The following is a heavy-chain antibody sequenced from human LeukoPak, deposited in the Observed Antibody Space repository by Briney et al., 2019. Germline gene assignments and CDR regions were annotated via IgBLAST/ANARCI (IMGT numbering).Heavy chain of an antibody. CDR3: ARQMYYYDSGSYNYYYYMDI. Sequence: SETLSLTCTVSGGSISSSSYYWGWIRQPPGKGLEWIGTIYYSGNTYYNPSLKSRVTISVDTSKNQFSLKLSSVTAADTALYYCARQMYYYDSGSYNYYYYMDIWGKGTTVTVSS. CDR2: IYYSGNT. J-gene: IGHJ6*03. D-gene: IGHD3-10*01. CDR1: GGSISSSSYY. V-gene: IGHV4-39*01.